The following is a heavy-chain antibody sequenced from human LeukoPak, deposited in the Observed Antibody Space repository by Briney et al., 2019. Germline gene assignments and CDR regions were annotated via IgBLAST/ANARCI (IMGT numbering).Heavy chain of an antibody. Sequence: ASVKVSCKASGYTFTSYYMHWVRQAPGQGLEWMGIINPSGGSTSYAQKFQGRVTMTRDMSTSTVYMELSSLRSEDTAVYYCARGVYYYGSGRQRLVGAPFYYYYMDVWGKGTTVTVSS. CDR2: INPSGGST. CDR3: ARGVYYYGSGRQRLVGAPFYYYYMDV. V-gene: IGHV1-46*01. D-gene: IGHD3-10*01. CDR1: GYTFTSYY. J-gene: IGHJ6*03.